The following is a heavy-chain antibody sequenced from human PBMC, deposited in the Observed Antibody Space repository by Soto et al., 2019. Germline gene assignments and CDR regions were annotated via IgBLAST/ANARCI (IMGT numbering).Heavy chain of an antibody. CDR2: ISSSGSTI. CDR1: GFTFSDYY. CDR3: ARVLKSIGWDNDVFDI. V-gene: IGHV3-11*04. D-gene: IGHD6-19*01. Sequence: PGGSLRLSCAASGFTFSDYYMSWIRQAPGKGLEWVSYISSSGSTIYYADSVKGRFTISRDNAKNSLYLQMNSLRAEDTAVYYCARVLKSIGWDNDVFDIWGQGTMVTVSS. J-gene: IGHJ3*02.